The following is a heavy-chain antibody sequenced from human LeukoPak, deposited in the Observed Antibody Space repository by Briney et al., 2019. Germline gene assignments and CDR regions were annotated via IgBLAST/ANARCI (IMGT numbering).Heavy chain of an antibody. J-gene: IGHJ4*02. CDR1: GYTFTSYY. CDR2: INPSGGST. D-gene: IGHD3-22*01. Sequence: GASVKVSCKASGYTFTSYYMHWVRQAPGQGLEWMGIINPSGGSTSYAQKFQGRVTMTRDTSTSTVYMELSSLRSEDTAVYYCARGGKGDSSGFYSTAFDCWGQGTLVTVSS. V-gene: IGHV1-46*01. CDR3: ARGGKGDSSGFYSTAFDC.